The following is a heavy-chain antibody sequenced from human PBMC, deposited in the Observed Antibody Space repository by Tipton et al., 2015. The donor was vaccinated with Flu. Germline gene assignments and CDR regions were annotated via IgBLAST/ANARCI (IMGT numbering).Heavy chain of an antibody. J-gene: IGHJ4*02. CDR3: ARDNTWNDYFDP. V-gene: IGHV4-38-2*02. CDR1: GYSISTGYY. CDR2: VPHSGNT. D-gene: IGHD1-20*01. Sequence: TLSLTCVVSGYSISTGYYWGWIRQPPGKGLEWIGSVPHSGNTYYEPSLKSRVTISLDTFQNHFSLKLISVTAADTAVYYCARDNTWNDYFDPWGQGTPVTVSS.